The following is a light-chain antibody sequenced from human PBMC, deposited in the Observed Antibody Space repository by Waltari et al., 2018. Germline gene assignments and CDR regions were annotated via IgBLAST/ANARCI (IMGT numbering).Light chain of an antibody. CDR3: QAWESVVV. CDR2: QHS. CDR1: KLGGKY. V-gene: IGLV3-1*01. J-gene: IGLJ3*02. Sequence: SYESTQPPSVSVSPGQTASITCSGDKLGGKYVCWYQQRPGHSPEVVSYQHSLRASGIPERFSGSTPGNTAPLTVRVPPAADDADCYGQAWESVVVYDGGSKL.